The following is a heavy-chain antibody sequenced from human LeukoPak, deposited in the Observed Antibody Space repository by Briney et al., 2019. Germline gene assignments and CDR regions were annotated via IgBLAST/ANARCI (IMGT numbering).Heavy chain of an antibody. CDR1: GYTFTGYY. Sequence: GASVKVSCKASGYTFTGYYVHWVRQAPGQGLEWMGWINPNIGGTYYTQKFQGRVTMTRDTSISTAYMELSRLRSDDTAVYYCARGPRYSGYYFDYWGQGTLVTVSS. CDR3: ARGPRYSGYYFDY. J-gene: IGHJ4*02. CDR2: INPNIGGT. D-gene: IGHD2-15*01. V-gene: IGHV1-2*02.